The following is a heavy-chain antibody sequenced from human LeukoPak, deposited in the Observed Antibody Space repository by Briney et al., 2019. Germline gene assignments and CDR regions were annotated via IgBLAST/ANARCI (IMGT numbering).Heavy chain of an antibody. CDR2: IYYNGRI. CDR1: GYSINNRNW. Sequence: PSETLSLTCAVSGYSINNRNWWGWIRQPPGKGLEWIGYIYYNGRIYYNPSLKSRVTISVDTSKNQFSLKLSSVTAADTAVYYCASYYMDVWGKGTTVTVSS. V-gene: IGHV4-28*05. CDR3: ASYYMDV. J-gene: IGHJ6*03.